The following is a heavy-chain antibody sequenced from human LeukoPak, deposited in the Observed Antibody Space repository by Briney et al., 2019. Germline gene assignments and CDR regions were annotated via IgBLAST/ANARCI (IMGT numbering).Heavy chain of an antibody. Sequence: GGSLRLSCAASGFTFSSYGMHWVRQAPGKGLEWVAVISYDGSNKYYADSVKGRFTISRDNSKNTLYLQMNSLRAEDTAVYYCANGGGSFDYWGQGTLVTASS. J-gene: IGHJ4*02. CDR3: ANGGGSFDY. CDR2: ISYDGSNK. V-gene: IGHV3-30*18. D-gene: IGHD2-15*01. CDR1: GFTFSSYG.